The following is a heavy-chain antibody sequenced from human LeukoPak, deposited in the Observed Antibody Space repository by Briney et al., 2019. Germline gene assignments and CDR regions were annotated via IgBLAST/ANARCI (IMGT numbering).Heavy chain of an antibody. CDR2: ISAYNGNT. V-gene: IGHV1-18*01. J-gene: IGHJ6*03. Sequence: GASVKLSCNASGYTFTSYGISWVRQAPGQGLELMGWISAYNGNTNYAQKLQGRVTMTTDTSTSTAYMELRSLRSDDTAVYYCASNFWYTGYYYYYMDVWGKGTTVTVSS. CDR1: GYTFTSYG. D-gene: IGHD1-14*01. CDR3: ASNFWYTGYYYYYMDV.